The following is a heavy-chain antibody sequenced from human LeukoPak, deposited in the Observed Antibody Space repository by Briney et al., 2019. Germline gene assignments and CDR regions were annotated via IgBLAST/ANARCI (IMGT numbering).Heavy chain of an antibody. CDR3: ARRVRTGGFDY. CDR2: IYYSGST. CDR1: GGSISSYY. J-gene: IGHJ4*02. D-gene: IGHD7-27*01. V-gene: IGHV4-59*01. Sequence: SETPSLTCTVSGGSISSYYWSWIRQPPGKGLEWIGYIYYSGSTNYNPSLKSRVTISVDTSKNQFSLKLSSVTAADTAVYYCARRVRTGGFDYWGQGTLVTVSS.